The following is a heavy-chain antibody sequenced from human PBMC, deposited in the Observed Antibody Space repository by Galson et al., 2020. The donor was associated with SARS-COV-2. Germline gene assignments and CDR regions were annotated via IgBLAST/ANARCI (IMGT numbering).Heavy chain of an antibody. CDR2: TYYRSKWYN. CDR1: GDSVSSHSAA. CDR3: ARSGYDFLYYYYGMDV. D-gene: IGHD5-12*01. Sequence: SQTLSLTCAISGDSVSSHSAAWNWIRQSPSRGLEWLGRTYYRSKWYNDYAVSVKSRITINPGTSKNQFSLQLNSVTPEDTAVYYCARSGYDFLYYYYGMDVWGQGTTVTVSS. V-gene: IGHV6-1*01. J-gene: IGHJ6*02.